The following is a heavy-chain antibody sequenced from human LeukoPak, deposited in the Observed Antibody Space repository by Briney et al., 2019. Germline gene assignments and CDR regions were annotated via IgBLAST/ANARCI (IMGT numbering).Heavy chain of an antibody. Sequence: SETLSLTCAVYGGSFSGYYWSWIRQPPGKGLEWIGEINHSGGTNYNPSLKSRVTISVDTSKNQFSLKLSSVTAADTAVYYCARVGHIVATILPDYWGQGTLVTVSS. CDR1: GGSFSGYY. CDR2: INHSGGT. V-gene: IGHV4-34*01. CDR3: ARVGHIVATILPDY. J-gene: IGHJ4*02. D-gene: IGHD5-12*01.